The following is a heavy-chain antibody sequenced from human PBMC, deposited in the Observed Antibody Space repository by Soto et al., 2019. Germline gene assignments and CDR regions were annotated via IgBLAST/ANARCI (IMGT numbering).Heavy chain of an antibody. D-gene: IGHD3-10*01. CDR1: GYTFTSYA. CDR2: INAGNGNT. V-gene: IGHV1-3*01. J-gene: IGHJ6*02. CDR3: ARQWFGELLSSSYYYYGMDV. Sequence: QVQLVQSGAEVKKPGASVKVSCKASGYTFTSYAMHWVRQAPGQRLEWMGWINAGNGNTKYSQKFQGRVTITRDTSASTAYMELSSLRSEDTAVYYCARQWFGELLSSSYYYYGMDVWGQGTTVTVSS.